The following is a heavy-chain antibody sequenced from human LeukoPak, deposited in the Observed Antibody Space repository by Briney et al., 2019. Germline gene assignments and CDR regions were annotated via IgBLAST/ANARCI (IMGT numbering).Heavy chain of an antibody. CDR3: ARDLTSQETSSWYYSYYYYMDV. CDR1: GYTFTSYY. V-gene: IGHV1-2*02. CDR2: INPNSGGT. Sequence: ASVKVSCKASGYTFTSYYIHWVRQAPGQGLEWMGWINPNSGGTNYAQKFQGRVTMTRDTSISTAYMELSRLRSDDTAVYYCARDLTSQETSSWYYSYYYYMDVWGKGTTVTISS. D-gene: IGHD6-13*01. J-gene: IGHJ6*03.